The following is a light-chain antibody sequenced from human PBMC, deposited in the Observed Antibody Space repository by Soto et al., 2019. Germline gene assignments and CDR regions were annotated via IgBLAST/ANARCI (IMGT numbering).Light chain of an antibody. J-gene: IGKJ4*01. CDR3: QHYKTYPLT. CDR1: QDISTS. Sequence: DIQMTQSPSSLSASVGDRVTFTCRANQDISTSLAWFRQKPGRGPKSLIYAASSLQSGVPSRFSGNGSGTDFSLTISSLQPEDFATYYCQHYKTYPLTFGGGTKVEI. CDR2: AAS. V-gene: IGKV1-16*01.